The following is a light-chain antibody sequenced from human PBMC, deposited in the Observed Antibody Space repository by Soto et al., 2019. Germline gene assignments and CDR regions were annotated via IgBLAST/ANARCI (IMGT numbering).Light chain of an antibody. J-gene: IGKJ1*01. Sequence: EIVLTQSPATLSSSPGERATLSCRASQTVSSKLAWYQHKPGQAPRLLIYGASNRATGIPDRFSGSGSGTEFTLTISSLQSEDFAVYYCHQYNNWPPWTFGQGTKVDIK. CDR3: HQYNNWPPWT. V-gene: IGKV3D-15*01. CDR2: GAS. CDR1: QTVSSK.